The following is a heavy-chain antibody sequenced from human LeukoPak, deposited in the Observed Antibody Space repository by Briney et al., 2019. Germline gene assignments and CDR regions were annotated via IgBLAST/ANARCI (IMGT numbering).Heavy chain of an antibody. CDR3: AKDGPADPYERLRWPQGRAFDL. V-gene: IGHV3-23*01. Sequence: PGGSPRLSCAAPGFPFCTYALSSVRPGPGGGLEWGSAISGIGTYTYYADSVKGRVTISRDNFKKTLYLQMQSLRAQDTAPYYFAKDGPADPYERLRWPQGRAFDLWGQGTVVSVSS. CDR2: ISGIGTYT. J-gene: IGHJ3*01. D-gene: IGHD4-23*01. CDR1: GFPFCTYA.